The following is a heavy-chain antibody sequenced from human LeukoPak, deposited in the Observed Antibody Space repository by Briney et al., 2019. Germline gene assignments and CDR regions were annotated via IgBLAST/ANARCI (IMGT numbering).Heavy chain of an antibody. V-gene: IGHV3-48*03. CDR3: ARDVIAAAGIDWFDP. CDR2: ISSSGSTI. D-gene: IGHD6-13*01. J-gene: IGHJ5*02. Sequence: GGSLRLSCAASGFTFNSYEMNWVRQAPGKGLEWVSYISSSGSTIYYADSVKGRFTISRDNAKNSLYLQMNSLRAEDTAVYYCARDVIAAAGIDWFDPWGQGALVTVSS. CDR1: GFTFNSYE.